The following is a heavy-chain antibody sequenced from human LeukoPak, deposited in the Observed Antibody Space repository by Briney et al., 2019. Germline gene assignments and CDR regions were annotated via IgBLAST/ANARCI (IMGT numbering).Heavy chain of an antibody. CDR1: GGSISSGGYS. Sequence: SETLSLTCAVSGGSISSGGYSWSWIGQPPGKGLEWMGYIYHSGSTYYNPSLKSRVTISVDRSKNQFSLKLSSVTAADTAVYYCARVPHYYDSSGYYYVSYFDYWGQGTLVTVSS. CDR3: ARVPHYYDSSGYYYVSYFDY. V-gene: IGHV4-30-2*01. J-gene: IGHJ4*02. CDR2: IYHSGST. D-gene: IGHD3-22*01.